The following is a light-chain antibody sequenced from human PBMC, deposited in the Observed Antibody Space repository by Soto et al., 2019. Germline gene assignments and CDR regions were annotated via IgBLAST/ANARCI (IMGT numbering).Light chain of an antibody. Sequence: QSVLTQPASVSGSPGQTITISCTGTSCNVGGYNYVSWYQQHPGTAPKLMIYDISNRPSGVSNRFSGSKSGTAASLTIAGLQADDADDYYWSSDSSRSTLVFGGGTKLTVL. J-gene: IGLJ2*01. CDR3: SSDSSRSTLV. V-gene: IGLV2-14*01. CDR2: DIS. CDR1: SCNVGGYNY.